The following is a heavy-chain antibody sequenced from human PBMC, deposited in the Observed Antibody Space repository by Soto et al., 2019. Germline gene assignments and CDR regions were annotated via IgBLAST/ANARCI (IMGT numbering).Heavy chain of an antibody. CDR1: GGSISNYY. D-gene: IGHD3-3*01. CDR3: ARGHYDFWSGYFATIDY. Sequence: SETLSLTCTVSGGSISNYYWSWIRQPPGKGLEWIGYIHYSGNTKYNPSLKSRATISADTSKNQFSLKLSSVTAADTAVYYCARGHYDFWSGYFATIDYWGQGTLVTVS. V-gene: IGHV4-59*08. CDR2: IHYSGNT. J-gene: IGHJ4*02.